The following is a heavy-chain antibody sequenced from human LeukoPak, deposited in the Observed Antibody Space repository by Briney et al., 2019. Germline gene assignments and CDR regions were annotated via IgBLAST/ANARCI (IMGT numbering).Heavy chain of an antibody. Sequence: SENLSLTCAVYGGSFSGYYWSWIRQPPGKGLEWIGEINHSGSTNYNPSLKSRVTISVDTSKNQFSLKLSSVTAADTAVYYCARHRAEYSSSSTYYYYYMDVWGKGTTVTVSS. CDR3: ARHRAEYSSSSTYYYYYMDV. CDR1: GGSFSGYY. D-gene: IGHD6-6*01. CDR2: INHSGST. V-gene: IGHV4-34*01. J-gene: IGHJ6*03.